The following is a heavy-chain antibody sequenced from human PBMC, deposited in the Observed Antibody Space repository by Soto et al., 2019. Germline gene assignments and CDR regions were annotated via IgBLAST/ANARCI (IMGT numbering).Heavy chain of an antibody. D-gene: IGHD2-21*01. J-gene: IGHJ4*02. V-gene: IGHV3-23*01. CDR2: ISGGGNT. CDR1: GFTFSNYA. CDR3: ATGARSSSGSDGYKFDY. Sequence: EVQLLEFGGHLVQPGGSLRLSCAASGFTFSNYAMTWVRRAPGKGLEWVSSISGGGNTYYADSVKGRFTISRDNSTSTLYLQMDSLRVEDTAVYYCATGARSSSGSDGYKFDYWGQGTLVTVSS.